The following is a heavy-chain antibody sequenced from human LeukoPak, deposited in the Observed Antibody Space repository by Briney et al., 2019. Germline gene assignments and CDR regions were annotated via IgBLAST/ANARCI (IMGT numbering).Heavy chain of an antibody. CDR1: GGSISSRTYF. Sequence: SETLSLTCTVSGGSISSRTYFWGWIRQPPGKGLEWIGNIYYSSWSTYYNPSLKSRVTISVDTSKNQFSLKLSSVTAADTAVYYCARVVSSGGSLAFDYWGQGTLVTVSS. V-gene: IGHV4-39*07. CDR3: ARVVSSGGSLAFDY. CDR2: IYYSSWST. D-gene: IGHD2-15*01. J-gene: IGHJ4*02.